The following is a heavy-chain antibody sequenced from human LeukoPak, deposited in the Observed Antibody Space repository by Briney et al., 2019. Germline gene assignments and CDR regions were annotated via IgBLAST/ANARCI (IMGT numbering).Heavy chain of an antibody. CDR2: ISGSGGST. D-gene: IGHD3-22*01. J-gene: IGHJ5*02. V-gene: IGHV3-23*01. Sequence: GGSLRLSCAASGFTFSSYAMSWVRQAPGKGLEWVSAISGSGGSTYYADSVKGRFTISRDNPKNTLYLQMNSLRAEDTAVYYCAKDYYDSSGYPNWFDPWGQGTLVTVSS. CDR1: GFTFSSYA. CDR3: AKDYYDSSGYPNWFDP.